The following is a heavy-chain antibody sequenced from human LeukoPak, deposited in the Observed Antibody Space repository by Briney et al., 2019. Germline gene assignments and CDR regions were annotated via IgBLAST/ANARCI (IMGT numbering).Heavy chain of an antibody. V-gene: IGHV5-51*01. CDR1: GYAFTSYW. J-gene: IGHJ4*02. D-gene: IGHD3-22*01. CDR3: ARGDYYYSSGYNS. CDR2: IYPGDSDT. Sequence: PGESLKISCEGSGYAFTSYWIGWVRQMPGKGLEWMGIIYPGDSDTRYSPSFQGQVTISADASISTAYLQWSSLKASDSAMYYCARGDYYYSSGYNSWGQGTLVTVSS.